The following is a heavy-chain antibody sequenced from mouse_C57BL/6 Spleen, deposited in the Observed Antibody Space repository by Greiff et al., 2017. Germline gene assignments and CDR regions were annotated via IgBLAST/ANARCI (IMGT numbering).Heavy chain of an antibody. V-gene: IGHV1-55*01. CDR3: AREGGYYYGSSSCDY. CDR1: GYTFTSYW. D-gene: IGHD1-1*01. CDR2: IYPGSGST. J-gene: IGHJ2*01. Sequence: QVQLQQPGAELVKPGASVKMSCKASGYTFTSYWITWVKQRPGQGLEWIGDIYPGSGSTNYNEKFTSKATLTVDTSSSTAYMQLSSLTSEDSAVYYCAREGGYYYGSSSCDYWGQGTTLTVSS.